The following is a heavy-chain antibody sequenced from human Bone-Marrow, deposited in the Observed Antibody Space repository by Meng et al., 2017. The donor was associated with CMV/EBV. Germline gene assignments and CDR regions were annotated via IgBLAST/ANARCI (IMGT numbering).Heavy chain of an antibody. CDR1: GFTFSDYY. CDR3: VRPYYYDSSGYYNY. D-gene: IGHD3-22*01. V-gene: IGHV3-11*04. CDR2: ISSSGSTI. Sequence: GGSLRLSCAASGFTFSDYYMSWIRQAPGKGLEWVSYISSSGSTIYYADSVKGRFTISRDNAKNSLYLQMNSLRAEDTAVYYCVRPYYYDSSGYYNYWGQGTLVTVSS. J-gene: IGHJ4*02.